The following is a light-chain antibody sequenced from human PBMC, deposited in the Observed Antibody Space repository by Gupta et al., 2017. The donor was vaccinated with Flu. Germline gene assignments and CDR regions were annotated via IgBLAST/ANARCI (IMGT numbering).Light chain of an antibody. J-gene: IGLJ3*02. CDR1: SSDVGGYKS. Sequence: SVTISWTGTSSDVGGYKSVSWYQHYTGKAPKLIIHDVFRRPSGVTDRFSGSKSGNTASLTISDLWHEDEADYYCCSYAGSDNWLFGGGTKVTVL. V-gene: IGLV2-11*01. CDR2: DVF. CDR3: CSYAGSDNWL.